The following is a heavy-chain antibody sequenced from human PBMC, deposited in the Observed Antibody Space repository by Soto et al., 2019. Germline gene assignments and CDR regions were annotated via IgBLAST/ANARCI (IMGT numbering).Heavy chain of an antibody. V-gene: IGHV1-2*02. CDR2: INPNSGGT. Sequence: GASVKVSCKASGYTFTGYYMHWVRQAPGQGLEWMGWINPNSGGTNYAQKFQGRVTMTRDTSISTAYMELSRLRSDDTAVYYCARDLVVRGVTGGSVNYYYYGMDVWGQGTTVTVSS. J-gene: IGHJ6*02. CDR3: ARDLVVRGVTGGSVNYYYYGMDV. D-gene: IGHD3-10*01. CDR1: GYTFTGYY.